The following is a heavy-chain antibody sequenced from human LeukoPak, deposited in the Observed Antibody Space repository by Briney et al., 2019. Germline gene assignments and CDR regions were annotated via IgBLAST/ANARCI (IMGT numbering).Heavy chain of an antibody. V-gene: IGHV3-7*01. J-gene: IGHJ4*02. Sequence: GGSLRLSCVASGFTFSSYWMSWVRQTPGKGLEWVANIKQDGSEKYYVDSVKGRFTISRDNAKNSLYLQMNSLRAEDTAVYYCARAVRPTYYYGSGSYYTPGLFDYWGQGTLVTVSS. CDR3: ARAVRPTYYYGSGSYYTPGLFDY. CDR2: IKQDGSEK. D-gene: IGHD3-10*01. CDR1: GFTFSSYW.